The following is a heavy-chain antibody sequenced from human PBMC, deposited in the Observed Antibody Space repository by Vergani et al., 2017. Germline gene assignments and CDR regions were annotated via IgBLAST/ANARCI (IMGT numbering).Heavy chain of an antibody. V-gene: IGHV4-59*01. CDR1: GGSISSYY. J-gene: IGHJ5*02. Sequence: QVQLQESGPGLVKPSETLSLTCTVSGGSISSYYWSWIRQPPGKGLEWIGYIYYSGSTNYNPSLTSRVTISVDTSKNQFALKLSSVTAADTAVYYCAREDCSGGSCYTNWFDPWGQGTLVTVSS. CDR3: AREDCSGGSCYTNWFDP. CDR2: IYYSGST. D-gene: IGHD2-15*01.